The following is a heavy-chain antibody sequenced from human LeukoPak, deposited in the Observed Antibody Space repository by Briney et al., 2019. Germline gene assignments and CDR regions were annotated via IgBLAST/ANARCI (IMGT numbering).Heavy chain of an antibody. CDR3: AREDYDDPGAWYFDL. CDR1: GFTFSSYG. V-gene: IGHV3-30*02. Sequence: GGSLRLSCAASGFTFSSYGMHWVRQAPGKGLEWVAFIRFDADNKYYADSVKGRFTISRDNSKNTLYLQVNSLRAEDKAVYYFAREDYDDPGAWYFDLWGRGTLVTVPS. D-gene: IGHD3-22*01. J-gene: IGHJ2*01. CDR2: IRFDADNK.